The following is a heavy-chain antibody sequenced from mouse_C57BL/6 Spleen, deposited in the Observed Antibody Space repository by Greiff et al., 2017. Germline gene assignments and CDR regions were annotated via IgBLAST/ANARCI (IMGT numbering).Heavy chain of an antibody. D-gene: IGHD4-1*01. V-gene: IGHV1-81*01. Sequence: QVQLQQSGAELARPGASVKLSCKASGYTFTSYGISWVKQRTGQGLEWIGEIYPRSGNTYYNEKFKGKATLTADKSSSTAYMELLSLTSEDSAVYFCARRDWDVGYFDVWGTGTTVTVSS. CDR1: GYTFTSYG. CDR2: IYPRSGNT. J-gene: IGHJ1*03. CDR3: ARRDWDVGYFDV.